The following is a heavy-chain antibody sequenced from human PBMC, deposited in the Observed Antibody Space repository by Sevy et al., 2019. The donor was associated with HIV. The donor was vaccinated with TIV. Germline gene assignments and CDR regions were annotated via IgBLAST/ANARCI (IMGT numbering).Heavy chain of an antibody. J-gene: IGHJ4*02. CDR3: ARGKVLTDY. CDR2: ISHSGST. Sequence: SETLSLTCNVSGDSISDYYWSWIRQSPWKGLEWIGYISHSGSTNHNPSLKRRVTLSADTSKNQISLKLTFVTAADTAVYYDARGKVLTDYWGQGTLVTVSS. CDR1: GDSISDYY. V-gene: IGHV4-59*01.